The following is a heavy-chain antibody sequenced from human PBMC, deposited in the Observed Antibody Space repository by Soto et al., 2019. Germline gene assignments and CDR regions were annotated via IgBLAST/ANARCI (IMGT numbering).Heavy chain of an antibody. J-gene: IGHJ5*02. CDR2: INVYNGNT. Sequence: QVQLVQSGGEVKKPGASVKVSCKASGYTFTNYGISWVRQAPGQGLEWMGWINVYNGNTKYAQKVQGRVHMTTDTSTSTAYMELRSLRSDDTAVYYCARGVGSGSYYNQYIWFDPWGQGTLVTVSS. CDR3: ARGVGSGSYYNQYIWFDP. CDR1: GYTFTNYG. V-gene: IGHV1-18*01. D-gene: IGHD3-10*01.